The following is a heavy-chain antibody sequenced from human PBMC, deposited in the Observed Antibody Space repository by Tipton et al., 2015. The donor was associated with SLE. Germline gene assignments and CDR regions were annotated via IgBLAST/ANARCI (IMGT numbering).Heavy chain of an antibody. CDR3: ARPYCTNTNCYTFDH. CDR2: IRHDGSED. D-gene: IGHD2-2*02. V-gene: IGHV3-33*01. J-gene: IGHJ4*02. Sequence: SLRLSCAASSFIFSSYGIHWVRQGPGKGLEWVAFIRHDGSEDYYADSVEGRFTISRDNAKNSLYLQMNSLRAEDTAVYYCARPYCTNTNCYTFDHWGQGTLVTVSS. CDR1: SFIFSSYG.